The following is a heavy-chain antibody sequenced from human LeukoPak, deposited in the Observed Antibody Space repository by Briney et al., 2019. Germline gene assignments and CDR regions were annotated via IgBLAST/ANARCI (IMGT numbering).Heavy chain of an antibody. Sequence: GGSLRLSCAASGFTVSSNYMSWVRQAPGKGLGWVSVIYSGGSTYYADSVKGRFTISRDNSKNTLYLQMNSLRAEDTAVYYCARGPRAYGYDYWGQGTLVTVSS. D-gene: IGHD6-25*01. CDR3: ARGPRAYGYDY. J-gene: IGHJ4*02. V-gene: IGHV3-53*01. CDR1: GFTVSSNY. CDR2: IYSGGST.